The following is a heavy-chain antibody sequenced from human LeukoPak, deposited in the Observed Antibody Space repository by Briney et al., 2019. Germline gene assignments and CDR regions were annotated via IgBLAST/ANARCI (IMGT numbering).Heavy chain of an antibody. V-gene: IGHV4-59*01. CDR2: IYYTGST. CDR3: AKSPSWGSGLDAFDI. J-gene: IGHJ3*02. CDR1: DGSISNYY. Sequence: ETLSLTCTVSDGSISNYYWSWIRQPPGKGLEWIGYIYYTGSTKYNPSLQSRVTLSVDSSKTQFSLKLNSVTAADTAVYYCAKSPSWGSGLDAFDIWGQGTMVTVSS. D-gene: IGHD7-27*01.